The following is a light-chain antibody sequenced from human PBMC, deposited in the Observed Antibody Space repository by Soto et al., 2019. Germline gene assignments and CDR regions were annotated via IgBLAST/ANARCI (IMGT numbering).Light chain of an antibody. Sequence: EIVLTQSPATLSLSPGDRATLSCRTSQTVRSYLAWYQQRPGQAPRLLIYDASNRATGIPARFSGSGSGTDFTLTISSLEPEDFAVYYCQQRGYWPLTFGGGTKVEIK. CDR3: QQRGYWPLT. J-gene: IGKJ4*01. CDR2: DAS. CDR1: QTVRSY. V-gene: IGKV3-11*01.